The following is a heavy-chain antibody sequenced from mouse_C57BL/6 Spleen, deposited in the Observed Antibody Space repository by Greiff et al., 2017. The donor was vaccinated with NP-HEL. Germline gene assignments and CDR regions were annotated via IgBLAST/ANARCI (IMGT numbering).Heavy chain of an antibody. Sequence: EVKLVESGPGLVEPSQSLSLTCSVTGYSITSGYYWPWIRQFPGNKLEWMGSLSYDGSTNSHPSLENRSSITRDTSNNQFFLKLNSVTTEDTATYYCASYDGYYEAWFAYWGQGTLVTVSA. CDR2: LSYDGST. CDR3: ASYDGYYEAWFAY. J-gene: IGHJ3*01. V-gene: IGHV3-6*01. D-gene: IGHD2-3*01. CDR1: GYSITSGYY.